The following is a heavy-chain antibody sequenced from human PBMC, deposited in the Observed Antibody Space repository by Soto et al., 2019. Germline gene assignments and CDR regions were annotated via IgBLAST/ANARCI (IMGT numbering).Heavy chain of an antibody. V-gene: IGHV3-30*02. D-gene: IGHD1-26*01. J-gene: IGHJ4*02. CDR1: RIRISVCG. Sequence: QVHLVESGGGVVQPGGSETLSCAAPRIRISVCGTHGVLRALRRGVEGVEIIRFYVSNIHYADSLKGRFTISRDNSKNTLYLQMNGLRAEDTAVYYCARDGVGGTVFFGYFDYWVQGALVTVSS. CDR2: IRFYVSNI. CDR3: ARDGVGGTVFFGYFDY.